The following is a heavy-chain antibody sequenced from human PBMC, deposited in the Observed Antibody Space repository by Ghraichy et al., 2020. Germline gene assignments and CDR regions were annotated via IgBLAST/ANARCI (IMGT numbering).Heavy chain of an antibody. V-gene: IGHV4-34*01. CDR1: GGSFSGYY. J-gene: IGHJ6*02. CDR2: INHSGST. CDR3: ARGREELLWFALPGEDYGMDV. D-gene: IGHD3-10*01. Sequence: SETLSLTCAVYGGSFSGYYWSWIRQPPGKGLEWIGEINHSGSTNYNPSLKSRVTISVDTSKNQFSLKLSSVTAADTAVYYCARGREELLWFALPGEDYGMDVWGQGTTVTVSS.